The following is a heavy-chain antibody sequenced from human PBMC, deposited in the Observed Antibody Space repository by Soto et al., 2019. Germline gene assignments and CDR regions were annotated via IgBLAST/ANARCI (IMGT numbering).Heavy chain of an antibody. Sequence: GRFLRLSCAASGFTFSRYAMHRFRQSPFNVLEWVAVISYDGSNKYYSDSVKGRFTISRDNSKNTLYLQMNSLRAEDTAVYYCARERTFEVEMATIRYFDYWGQGTLLTDSS. CDR2: ISYDGSNK. D-gene: IGHD5-12*01. CDR3: ARERTFEVEMATIRYFDY. J-gene: IGHJ4*02. CDR1: GFTFSRYA. V-gene: IGHV3-30-3*01.